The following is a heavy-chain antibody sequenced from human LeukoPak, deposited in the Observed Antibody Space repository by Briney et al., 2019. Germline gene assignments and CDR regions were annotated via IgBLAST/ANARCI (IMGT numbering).Heavy chain of an antibody. CDR3: ASHRAAYDFWSGYFPFDY. CDR2: IIPIFGTA. D-gene: IGHD3-3*01. Sequence: ASVKVSCKASGGTFSSYAISWVRQAPAPGLEWMGGIIPIFGTANYAQKFQGRVTITADEATRTAYMELSSLRSEATAVYYCASHRAAYDFWSGYFPFDYWGQGTLATVSS. CDR1: GGTFSSYA. J-gene: IGHJ4*02. V-gene: IGHV1-69*01.